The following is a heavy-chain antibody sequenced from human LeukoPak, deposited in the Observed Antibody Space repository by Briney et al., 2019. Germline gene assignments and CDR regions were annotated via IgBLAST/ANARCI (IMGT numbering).Heavy chain of an antibody. V-gene: IGHV3-21*01. CDR1: GFTFSSYS. D-gene: IGHD3-3*01. Sequence: GGSLRLSCAASGFTFSSYSMNWVRQAPGKGPEWVSSISSSSSYIYYADSVKGRFTISRDNAKNSLYLQMNSLRAEDTAVYYCAREMFLNYDFWSGFNWFDPWGQGTLVTVSS. CDR3: AREMFLNYDFWSGFNWFDP. CDR2: ISSSSSYI. J-gene: IGHJ5*02.